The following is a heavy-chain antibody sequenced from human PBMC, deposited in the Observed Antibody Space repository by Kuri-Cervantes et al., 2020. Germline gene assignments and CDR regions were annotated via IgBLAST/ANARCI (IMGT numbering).Heavy chain of an antibody. CDR3: ATDSSGWYY. D-gene: IGHD6-19*01. V-gene: IGHV1-69*05. CDR1: GGTFSSYA. Sequence: KVSCKASGGTFSSYAINWVRQAPGQGLEWMGGIIPIFGTANYAQKFQGRVTMTRDTSTSTVYMELSSLRSEDTAVYYCATDSSGWYYWGQGTLVTVSS. CDR2: IIPIFGTA. J-gene: IGHJ4*02.